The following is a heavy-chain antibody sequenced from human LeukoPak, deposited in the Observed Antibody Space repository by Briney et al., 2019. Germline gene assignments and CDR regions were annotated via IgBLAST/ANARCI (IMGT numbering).Heavy chain of an antibody. V-gene: IGHV1-3*01. CDR1: GYSFSDYA. Sequence: GASVKVSCKASGYSFSDYAIQWVRQAPGQRLEWMGWINAGNGKTKYLQNFQGRGTITRDRSASTAYMELSSLRSEDTSIYYCARGRWTATETTYYLDYWGQGTLVTVSS. J-gene: IGHJ4*02. CDR2: INAGNGKT. D-gene: IGHD4-17*01. CDR3: ARGRWTATETTYYLDY.